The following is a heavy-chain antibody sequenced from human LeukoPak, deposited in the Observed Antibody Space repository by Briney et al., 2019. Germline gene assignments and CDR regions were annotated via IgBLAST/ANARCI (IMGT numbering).Heavy chain of an antibody. V-gene: IGHV4-30-2*01. CDR1: GGSISSGGYS. J-gene: IGHJ4*02. CDR3: ARVAVAGPYYFDY. D-gene: IGHD6-19*01. Sequence: PSETLSLTWAVSGGSISSGGYSWSWIRQPPGKGLEWIGYIYHCGSTYYNPSLKSRVTISVDRSKNQFSLKLSSVTAADTAVYYCARVAVAGPYYFDYWGQGTLVTVSS. CDR2: IYHCGST.